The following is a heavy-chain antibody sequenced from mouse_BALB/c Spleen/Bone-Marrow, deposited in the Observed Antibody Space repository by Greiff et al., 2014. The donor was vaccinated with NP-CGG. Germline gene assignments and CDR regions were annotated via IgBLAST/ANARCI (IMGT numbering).Heavy chain of an antibody. CDR1: GYTFTTYF. CDR2: IYPGNINI. V-gene: IGHV1S56*01. D-gene: IGHD2-14*01. CDR3: ARGDYYRSVMDY. Sequence: VQLVESGPELVKPGASMRISCKASGYTFTTYFIHWVKQRPGQGLEWIGWIYPGNINIKYNENFKDKVTLTADKSSNTAHLQFSGLTSEDSAVYFCARGDYYRSVMDYWGQGASVTVSS. J-gene: IGHJ4*01.